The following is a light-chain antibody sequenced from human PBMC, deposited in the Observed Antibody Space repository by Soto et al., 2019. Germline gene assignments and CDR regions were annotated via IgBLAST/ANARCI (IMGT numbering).Light chain of an antibody. CDR1: SNDFAGYNY. J-gene: IGLJ1*01. V-gene: IGLV2-8*01. CDR2: EVS. CDR3: SSDGGSNYV. Sequence: QSALTQPPSASGSPGQSVTISCTGTSNDFAGYNYVSWYQQHPGKAPKLIIFEVSERPSGVPDRFSGSKSGSTASLTVSGLHAEDEADYYGSSDGGSNYVFGTGTKLTVL.